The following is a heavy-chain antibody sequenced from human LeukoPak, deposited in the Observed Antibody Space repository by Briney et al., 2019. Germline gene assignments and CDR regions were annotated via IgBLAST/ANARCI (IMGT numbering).Heavy chain of an antibody. D-gene: IGHD3-10*02. Sequence: PGRSLRLSCAASGFTFSSYGMHWVRQAPGKGLEWVAVIWYDGSNKYYADSVKGRFTVSRDNSQNTLHLQMNSLRADDTAVYYCARELVSSGTGYFDLWGRGTLVTVSS. J-gene: IGHJ2*01. V-gene: IGHV3-33*01. CDR1: GFTFSSYG. CDR3: ARELVSSGTGYFDL. CDR2: IWYDGSNK.